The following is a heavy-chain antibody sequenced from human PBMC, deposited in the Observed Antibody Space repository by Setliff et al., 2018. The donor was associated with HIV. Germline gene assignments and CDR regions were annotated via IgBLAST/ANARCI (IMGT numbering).Heavy chain of an antibody. Sequence: ASVKVSCKTSGGTFSSYGISWVRQAPGQGLEWMGWINTNTGNPTYAQGFTGRFVFSLDTSVSTAYLQISSLKAEDTAVYYCAREQGSDILTGYYFVDGMDVWGQGTTVTVSS. V-gene: IGHV7-4-1*02. D-gene: IGHD3-9*01. CDR1: GGTFSSYG. CDR3: AREQGSDILTGYYFVDGMDV. J-gene: IGHJ6*02. CDR2: INTNTGNP.